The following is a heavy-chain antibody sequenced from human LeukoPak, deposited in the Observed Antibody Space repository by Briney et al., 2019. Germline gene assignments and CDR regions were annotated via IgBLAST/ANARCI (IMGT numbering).Heavy chain of an antibody. Sequence: SETLSLTCTVSGYSISSGYYWGWIRQRPGKGLEWIGSIYHSGSTYYNPSLKSRVTISVDTSKNQFSLKLSSVTAADTAVYYCARDRYSSSWSDYWGQGTLVTVSS. CDR2: IYHSGST. CDR3: ARDRYSSSWSDY. J-gene: IGHJ4*02. D-gene: IGHD6-13*01. CDR1: GYSISSGYY. V-gene: IGHV4-38-2*02.